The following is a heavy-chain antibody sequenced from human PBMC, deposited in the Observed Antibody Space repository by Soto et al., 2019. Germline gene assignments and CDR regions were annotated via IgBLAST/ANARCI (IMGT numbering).Heavy chain of an antibody. V-gene: IGHV3-48*01. CDR2: ISSSSSTI. D-gene: IGHD1-26*01. CDR3: ASGSYSDYYYGMDV. J-gene: IGHJ6*02. Sequence: HPGGSLRLSCAASGFTFSSYSMNWVRQAPGKGLEWVSYISSSSSTIYYADSVKGRFTISRDNAKNSLYLQMNSLRAEDTAVYYCASGSYSDYYYGMDVWGQGTTVTVSS. CDR1: GFTFSSYS.